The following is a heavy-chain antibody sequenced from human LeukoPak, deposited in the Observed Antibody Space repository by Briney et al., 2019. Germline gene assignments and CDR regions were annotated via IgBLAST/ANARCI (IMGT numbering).Heavy chain of an antibody. CDR2: ISSSSSYI. J-gene: IGHJ6*03. D-gene: IGHD3-16*01. Sequence: PGGSLRLSCAASGFTFSSYNMNWVRQAPGKGLEWVSSISSSSSYIYYADPVRGRFTISRDNARQSLYLEVNSLRVEDTAVYYCARDPMGAYYFYYMDVWGKGTTVTVSS. CDR1: GFTFSSYN. V-gene: IGHV3-21*01. CDR3: ARDPMGAYYFYYMDV.